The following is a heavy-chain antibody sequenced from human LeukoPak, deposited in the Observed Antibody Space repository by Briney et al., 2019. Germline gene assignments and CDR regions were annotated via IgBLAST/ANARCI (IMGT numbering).Heavy chain of an antibody. CDR1: GFTFSSYW. Sequence: GGSLRLSCAASGFTFSSYWMSWVRQAPGKGLEWVANIKQDGSEKYYVDSVKGRFTTSRDNAKNSLYLQMNSLRAEDTAVYYCARLAGYSYGLGFDYWGQGTLVTVSS. V-gene: IGHV3-7*01. D-gene: IGHD5-18*01. CDR3: ARLAGYSYGLGFDY. J-gene: IGHJ4*02. CDR2: IKQDGSEK.